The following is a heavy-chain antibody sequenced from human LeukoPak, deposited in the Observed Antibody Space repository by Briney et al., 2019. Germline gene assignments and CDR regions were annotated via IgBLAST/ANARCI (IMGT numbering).Heavy chain of an antibody. J-gene: IGHJ6*02. Sequence: PSETLSLTCTVSGGSISGYYLTWVRQPPGKGLEWIGQIHYSGRADYNPSLKSRITISVDTSKNQMSLRLTSVTAADTAIYYCARFGVDYDMGVWGQGTTVTVSS. CDR2: IHYSGRA. D-gene: IGHD3-16*01. V-gene: IGHV4-59*01. CDR3: ARFGVDYDMGV. CDR1: GGSISGYY.